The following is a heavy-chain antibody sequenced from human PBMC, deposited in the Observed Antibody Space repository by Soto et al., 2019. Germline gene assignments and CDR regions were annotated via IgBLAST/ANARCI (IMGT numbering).Heavy chain of an antibody. Sequence: EVQLVESGGGLVQPGGSLILSCAASGFTFSDHYMDWVRQAPGKGLEWVGRSRNKANSYSTEYAASVKGRFTISRDESKNSLYLQMNSLKTEDTAVYYCARFSGSYTRGLDYWGQGTLGTVSS. D-gene: IGHD1-26*01. CDR3: ARFSGSYTRGLDY. CDR2: SRNKANSYST. V-gene: IGHV3-72*01. J-gene: IGHJ4*02. CDR1: GFTFSDHY.